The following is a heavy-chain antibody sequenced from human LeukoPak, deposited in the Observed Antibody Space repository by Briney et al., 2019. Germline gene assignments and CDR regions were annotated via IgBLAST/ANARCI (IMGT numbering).Heavy chain of an antibody. Sequence: SETLSLTCTVSGGSISSYYWSWIRQPPGKGLEWIGYIYYSGSTNYNPSLKSRVTISVDTSKNQFSLKLSSVTAADTAVYYCARRAYSSGWYYFDYWGQGTLVTVSS. D-gene: IGHD6-19*01. CDR2: IYYSGST. V-gene: IGHV4-59*01. CDR1: GGSISSYY. J-gene: IGHJ4*02. CDR3: ARRAYSSGWYYFDY.